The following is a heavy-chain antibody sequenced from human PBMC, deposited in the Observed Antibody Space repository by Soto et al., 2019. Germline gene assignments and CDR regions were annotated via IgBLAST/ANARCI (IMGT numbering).Heavy chain of an antibody. D-gene: IGHD6-13*01. J-gene: IGHJ6*02. CDR1: GDTYTSYY. V-gene: IGHV1-46*01. Sequence: ASVKVSCKASGDTYTSYYIHWVRQAPGQGLGWMGTFNPSGGNTNYAQKLQGRVTMTTDTSTSTAYMELRSLRSDDTAVYYCARDRFSSSWYDGYYYYGMDVWGQGTTVTVSS. CDR2: FNPSGGNT. CDR3: ARDRFSSSWYDGYYYYGMDV.